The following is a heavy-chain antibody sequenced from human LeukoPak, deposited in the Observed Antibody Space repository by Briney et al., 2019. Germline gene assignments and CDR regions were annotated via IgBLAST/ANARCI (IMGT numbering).Heavy chain of an antibody. V-gene: IGHV3-23*01. CDR3: AKNMDTWGIYDY. CDR1: GFTFGSYA. J-gene: IGHJ4*02. CDR2: ISGSRGKT. D-gene: IGHD3-16*01. Sequence: QTGGSLRLSCAASGFTFGSYAMTWVRQAPGEGLEWVSLISGSRGKTYYADSVRGRFTISRDNSENTLYLQVSSLRAEDTAVYFCAKNMDTWGIYDYWGQGTLVTVSS.